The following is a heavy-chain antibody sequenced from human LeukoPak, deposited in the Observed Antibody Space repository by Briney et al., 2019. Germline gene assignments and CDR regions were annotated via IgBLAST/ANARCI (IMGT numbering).Heavy chain of an antibody. CDR3: ARDMGPYGGSPGAS. V-gene: IGHV3-74*01. CDR2: VATGGTGP. Sequence: GGSLRLSCAASGFTFSGYWMHWVRQAPGKGLVWVSRVATGGTGPSYADSVKGRFTISRDNAKTTLYLQMNSLSAEDTAVYFCARDMGPYGGSPGASWGQGTLVTVSS. CDR1: GFTFSGYW. D-gene: IGHD4-23*01. J-gene: IGHJ5*02.